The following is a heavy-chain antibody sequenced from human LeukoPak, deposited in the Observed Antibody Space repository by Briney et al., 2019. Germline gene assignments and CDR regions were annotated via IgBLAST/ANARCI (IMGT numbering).Heavy chain of an antibody. CDR2: INHSGST. Sequence: PSETLSLTCAVYGGSFSGYYWSWIRQPPGKGLEWIGEINHSGSTNYNPSLKSRVTISVDTSKNQFSLKLSSVTAADTAVYYCARAYYDFWSGYSSPFDPWGQGTLVTVPS. CDR3: ARAYYDFWSGYSSPFDP. J-gene: IGHJ5*02. V-gene: IGHV4-34*01. CDR1: GGSFSGYY. D-gene: IGHD3-3*01.